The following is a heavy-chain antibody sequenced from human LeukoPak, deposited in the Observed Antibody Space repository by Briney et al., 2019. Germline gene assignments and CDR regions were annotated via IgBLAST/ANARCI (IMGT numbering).Heavy chain of an antibody. Sequence: GGSLRLSCAASGFTFSSYGMHWVRQAPGKGLEWVAVIWYDGSNKYYADSVRGRFTISRDNSKNTLYLQMNSLRAEDTAVYYCAGSIAVAGTIDYWGQGTLVTVSS. V-gene: IGHV3-33*01. CDR3: AGSIAVAGTIDY. CDR1: GFTFSSYG. J-gene: IGHJ4*02. D-gene: IGHD6-19*01. CDR2: IWYDGSNK.